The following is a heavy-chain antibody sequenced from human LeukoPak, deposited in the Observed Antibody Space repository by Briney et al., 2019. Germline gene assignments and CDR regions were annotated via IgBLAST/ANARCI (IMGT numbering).Heavy chain of an antibody. CDR2: ISSSSSYI. CDR3: ARDRGYSYGSGTLPPFYYYYYGMDV. D-gene: IGHD5-18*01. V-gene: IGHV3-21*01. CDR1: GFTFSSYS. Sequence: GGSLRLSCAASGFTFSSYSMNWVRQAPGKGLEWVSSISSSSSYIYYADSVKGRFTISRDNAKNSLYLQMNSLRAEDTAVYYCARDRGYSYGSGTLPPFYYYYYGMDVWGQGTTVTVSS. J-gene: IGHJ6*02.